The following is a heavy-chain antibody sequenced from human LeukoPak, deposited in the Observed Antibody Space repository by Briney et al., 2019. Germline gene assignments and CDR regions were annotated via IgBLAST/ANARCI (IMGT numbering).Heavy chain of an antibody. CDR3: ARAWNGNYFDY. CDR2: IYHSGGT. V-gene: IGHV4-38-2*01. D-gene: IGHD1-1*01. Sequence: PSETLSLTCAVSSYSISSGYYWGWIRQPPGKGLECIGTIYHSGGTYYNPSLKSRVTISVDTSKNQFSLNLTSVTAADTAVYYCARAWNGNYFDYWGQGTLVTVSS. J-gene: IGHJ4*02. CDR1: SYSISSGYY.